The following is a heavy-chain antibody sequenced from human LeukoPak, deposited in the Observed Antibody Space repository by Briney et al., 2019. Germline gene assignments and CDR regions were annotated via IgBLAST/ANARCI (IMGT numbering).Heavy chain of an antibody. D-gene: IGHD6-13*01. J-gene: IGHJ3*02. Sequence: GGSLRLSCAASGFTFSDYCMTYIRQAPGKGLEWVSEICSSGSSIYYADSVKGRFTISRDNAKNSLYLQMNSLRAEDTAVYYCAKEGSSSWAVGAFDIWGQGTMVTVSS. CDR1: GFTFSDYC. CDR2: ICSSGSSI. CDR3: AKEGSSSWAVGAFDI. V-gene: IGHV3-11*04.